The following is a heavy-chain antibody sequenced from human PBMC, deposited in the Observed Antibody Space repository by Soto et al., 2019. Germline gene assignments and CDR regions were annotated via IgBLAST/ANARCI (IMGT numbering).Heavy chain of an antibody. V-gene: IGHV4-4*07. J-gene: IGHJ4*02. Sequence: SETLSLTCTVSGGSISSYYWSWIRQPAGKGLEWIGRIYTSGSTNYNPSLKSRVTMSVDTSKNHFSLNLTSVTAADTAVYYCARDRYFYDSRGYYRTLDSWGQGTLVTVSS. CDR3: ARDRYFYDSRGYYRTLDS. CDR2: IYTSGST. D-gene: IGHD3-22*01. CDR1: GGSISSYY.